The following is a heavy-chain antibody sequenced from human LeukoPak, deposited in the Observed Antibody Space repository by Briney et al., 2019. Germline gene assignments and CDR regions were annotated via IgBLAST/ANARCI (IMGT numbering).Heavy chain of an antibody. Sequence: ASVTVSCKASVYTFTIYYMHWLRQAPGQGLEWMGIVHPSGGSTSYAQKFQGRVTMTRDTATSTVYMELSSLRSEDTALYYCARITMTTSGWYFDLWGRGSLVTVSS. CDR3: ARITMTTSGWYFDL. CDR1: VYTFTIYY. D-gene: IGHD3-22*01. V-gene: IGHV1-46*01. J-gene: IGHJ2*01. CDR2: VHPSGGST.